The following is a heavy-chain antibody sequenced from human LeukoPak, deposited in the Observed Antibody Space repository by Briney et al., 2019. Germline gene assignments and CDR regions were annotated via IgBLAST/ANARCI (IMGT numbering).Heavy chain of an antibody. CDR3: ARLGMIQAYSTEDY. CDR2: TYSGGDA. V-gene: IGHV3-53*01. D-gene: IGHD6-13*01. J-gene: IGHJ4*02. CDR1: GFTVSSSY. Sequence: GGSLRLSCAASGFTVSSSYMSWVRQAPGKGLEWVSVTYSGGDAYYADSVKGRFTISRDNSKNTLYLQMNSLRAEDTAVYYCARLGMIQAYSTEDYWGQGTLVTVSS.